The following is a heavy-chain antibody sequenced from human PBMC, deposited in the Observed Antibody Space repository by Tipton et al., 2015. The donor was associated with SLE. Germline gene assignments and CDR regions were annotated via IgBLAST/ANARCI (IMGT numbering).Heavy chain of an antibody. V-gene: IGHV3-48*03. J-gene: IGHJ4*02. D-gene: IGHD1-1*01. CDR3: ARGLYNWNALGY. Sequence: SLRLSCAASGFSFSSYEMNWVRQAPGKGLEWVSFIASSGSPTYYADSLKGRFTISRDNAKNSLHLQMSSLRAEDTAVYYCARGLYNWNALGYWGQGALVTVSS. CDR1: GFSFSSYE. CDR2: IASSGSPT.